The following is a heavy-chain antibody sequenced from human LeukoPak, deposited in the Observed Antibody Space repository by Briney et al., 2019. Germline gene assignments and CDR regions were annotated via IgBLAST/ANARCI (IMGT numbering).Heavy chain of an antibody. J-gene: IGHJ5*02. Sequence: SGGSLRLSCAASGFTVSSNYMSWVRQAPGEGLEWVSVIYSGGSTYYADSVKGRFTISRDASKNTLYLQMNSLRADDTAVYYCATEVSGSGGFDPWGQGTLVTVSS. CDR2: IYSGGST. V-gene: IGHV3-66*01. CDR1: GFTVSSNY. CDR3: ATEVSGSGGFDP. D-gene: IGHD3-10*01.